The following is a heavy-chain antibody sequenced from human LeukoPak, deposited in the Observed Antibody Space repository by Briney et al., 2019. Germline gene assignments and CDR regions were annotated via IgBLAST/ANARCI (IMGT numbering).Heavy chain of an antibody. J-gene: IGHJ3*02. Sequence: GGSLRLSCTASGFTFSSFAMTWVRQAPGEGLEWVSGISGSGGSTYYADSVKGRFTISRDNSKNTLYLQMNSLRAEDTAVYYCARDLPYGDYEGGAFDIWGQGTMVTVSS. V-gene: IGHV3-23*01. D-gene: IGHD4-17*01. CDR3: ARDLPYGDYEGGAFDI. CDR2: ISGSGGST. CDR1: GFTFSSFA.